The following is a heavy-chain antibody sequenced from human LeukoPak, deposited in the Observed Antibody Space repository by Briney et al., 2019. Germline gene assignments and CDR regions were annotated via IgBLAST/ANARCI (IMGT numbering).Heavy chain of an antibody. D-gene: IGHD6-19*01. CDR2: MFSGQR. Sequence: GGSLRLSCVASGFTFSNYGMHWVRQAPGKGLEWVGVMFSGQRFYGESVKGRFTISRDNSQNTVFLEMNSLRIEDTAVYYCAHCGWSDAFDIWGQGTMVTVSS. CDR3: AHCGWSDAFDI. CDR1: GFTFSNYG. V-gene: IGHV3-33*01. J-gene: IGHJ3*02.